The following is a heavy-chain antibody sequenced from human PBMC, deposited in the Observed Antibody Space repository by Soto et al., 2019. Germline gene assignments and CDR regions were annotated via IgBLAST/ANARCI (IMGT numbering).Heavy chain of an antibody. V-gene: IGHV4-34*01. D-gene: IGHD6-13*01. CDR3: ARGGYAVIAAAGSPGGYYYGMDV. Sequence: PSETLSLTCAVYGGSFSGYYWSWIRQPPGKGLEWIGEINHSGSTNYNPSLKSRVTISVDTSKDQFSLKLSSVTAADTAVYYCARGGYAVIAAAGSPGGYYYGMDVWGQGTTVTVSS. CDR2: INHSGST. J-gene: IGHJ6*02. CDR1: GGSFSGYY.